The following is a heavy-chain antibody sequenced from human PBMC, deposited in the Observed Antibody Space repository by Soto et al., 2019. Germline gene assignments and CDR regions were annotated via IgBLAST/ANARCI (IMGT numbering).Heavy chain of an antibody. CDR2: ISGSGSSSI. V-gene: IGHV3-11*04. J-gene: IGHJ5*02. Sequence: QVQLVESGGDLVKPGGSLRLSCAASGFTFSDYFMTWVRQAPGKGLEWVSYISGSGSSSIVYADSVRGRFTISRDNVKNSMYLQMNSLRVEDTAVYYCAKDLYYYDFSLDDSWGQGTLVTVSS. CDR1: GFTFSDYF. D-gene: IGHD3-16*01. CDR3: AKDLYYYDFSLDDS.